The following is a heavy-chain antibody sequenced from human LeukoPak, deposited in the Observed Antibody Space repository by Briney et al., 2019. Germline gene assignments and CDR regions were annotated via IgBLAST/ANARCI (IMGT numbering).Heavy chain of an antibody. J-gene: IGHJ6*02. D-gene: IGHD3-10*01. CDR1: GFTFSVYE. CDR3: ATVPRGHYYDSGSYVYYYGMDV. Sequence: PGGSLRLSCAASGFTFSVYEMNWVRQAPGKGLEWLSYISSSGSRIYYADSVKGRFTISRDNAKNSVYLQMNSLRAEDTAVYYCATVPRGHYYDSGSYVYYYGMDVWGQGTTVTVSS. V-gene: IGHV3-48*03. CDR2: ISSSGSRI.